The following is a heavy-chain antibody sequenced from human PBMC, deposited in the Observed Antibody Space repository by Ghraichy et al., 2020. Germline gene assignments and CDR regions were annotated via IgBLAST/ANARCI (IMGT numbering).Heavy chain of an antibody. J-gene: IGHJ6*02. CDR3: ATGHGVSQYYYDGLDV. CDR2: ITTAGTYI. Sequence: GESLNISCATSGFSFQTFAMNWVRQAPGKGLEWLSSITTAGTYIYYADSVKGRFTISRDNAKNSLYLQMSDLSAEDTAVYYCATGHGVSQYYYDGLDVWGPGTTVTVSS. V-gene: IGHV3-21*01. D-gene: IGHD3-3*01. CDR1: GFSFQTFA.